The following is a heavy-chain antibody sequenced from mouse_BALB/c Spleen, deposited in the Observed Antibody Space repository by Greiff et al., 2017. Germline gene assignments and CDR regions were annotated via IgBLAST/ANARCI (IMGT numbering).Heavy chain of an antibody. CDR3: ARSGTEDYAMDY. J-gene: IGHJ4*01. CDR2: ISSGSSTI. V-gene: IGHV5-17*02. CDR1: GFTFSSFG. Sequence: EVKLMESGGGLVQPGGSRKLSCAASGFTFSSFGMHWVRLAPEKGLEWVAYISSGSSTIYYADTVKGRFTISRDNPKNTLFLQMTSLRSEDTAMYYCARSGTEDYAMDYWGQGTSVTVSS. D-gene: IGHD4-1*01.